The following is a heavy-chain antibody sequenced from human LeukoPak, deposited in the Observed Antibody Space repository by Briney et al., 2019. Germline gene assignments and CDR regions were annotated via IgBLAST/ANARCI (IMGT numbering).Heavy chain of an antibody. J-gene: IGHJ4*02. V-gene: IGHV3-7*01. Sequence: QPGGSLRLSCAASGFTFSSYWMSWVRQAPGKGLEWVANIKQDGSEKYYVGSVKGRFTISRDNAKNSVFLQMNSLRVEDTAVYYCARDGDYFDYWGQGTPVTVSS. CDR3: ARDGDYFDY. CDR1: GFTFSSYW. D-gene: IGHD2-21*01. CDR2: IKQDGSEK.